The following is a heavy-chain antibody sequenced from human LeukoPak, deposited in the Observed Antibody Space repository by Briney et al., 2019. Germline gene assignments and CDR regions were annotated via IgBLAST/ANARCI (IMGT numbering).Heavy chain of an antibody. CDR1: GFTFSSYG. V-gene: IGHV3-30*02. Sequence: GGSLRLSCAASGFTFSSYGMHWVRQAPGKGLEWVAFIRYDGSNKYYADSVKGRFTISRDNSKNTLYLQMNSLRAEDTAVYYCAKESGADWAAAGTVYFDYWGQGTLVTVSS. J-gene: IGHJ4*02. CDR2: IRYDGSNK. D-gene: IGHD6-13*01. CDR3: AKESGADWAAAGTVYFDY.